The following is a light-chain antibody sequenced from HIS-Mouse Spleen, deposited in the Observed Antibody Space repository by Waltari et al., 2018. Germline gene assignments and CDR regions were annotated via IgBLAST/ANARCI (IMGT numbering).Light chain of an antibody. J-gene: IGKJ1*01. Sequence: DIQLTQSPSFLSASVVDRVTITCRARQGISSYLAWYQQKPGKAPKHLIYAASTLQSGGPSSFSGSGAGTEFTHTSSSLQPEDFATYYCQQLNSDPPTFGQGTKVEIK. CDR3: QQLNSDPPT. V-gene: IGKV1-9*01. CDR2: AAS. CDR1: QGISSY.